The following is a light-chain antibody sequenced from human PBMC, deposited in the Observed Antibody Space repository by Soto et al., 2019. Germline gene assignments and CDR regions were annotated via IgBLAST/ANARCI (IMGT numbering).Light chain of an antibody. CDR2: EVS. CDR1: SSDVGGYNY. Sequence: QSALTQPASVSGSPEQSITISCTGTSSDVGGYNYVSWYQQHPGKAPKLMIYEVSNRPSGVSNHFSGSKSGNTASLTISGLQAEDEADYYCSSYTSSSTWVFGGGTKLTVL. CDR3: SSYTSSSTWV. J-gene: IGLJ3*02. V-gene: IGLV2-14*01.